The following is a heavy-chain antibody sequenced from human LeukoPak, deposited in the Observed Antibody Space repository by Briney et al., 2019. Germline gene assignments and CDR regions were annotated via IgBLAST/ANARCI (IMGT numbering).Heavy chain of an antibody. CDR3: ARDRDGYNLFDY. CDR2: ISSSSSYI. Sequence: PGGSLRLSCAASGFTFSSYSMNWVRQAPGKGLEWVSSISSSSSYIYYADSVKGRFTISRDNAKNSLYLQMSSLRAEDTAVYYCARDRDGYNLFDYWGQGTLVTVSS. J-gene: IGHJ4*02. V-gene: IGHV3-21*01. D-gene: IGHD5-24*01. CDR1: GFTFSSYS.